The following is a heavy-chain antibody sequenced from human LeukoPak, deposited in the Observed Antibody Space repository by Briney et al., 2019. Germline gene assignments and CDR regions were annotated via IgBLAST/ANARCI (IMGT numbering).Heavy chain of an antibody. CDR3: AKDHSADGWPTFEY. J-gene: IGHJ4*02. CDR2: ITKYDGRL. V-gene: IGHV3-23*01. Sequence: GGSLRLSCAVSGFGVHTFAMSWVRQAPGKGLEWHASITKYDGRLYYADSVRGRFTISRDTSQNELYLQMNSLRVDDSAIYYCAKDHSADGWPTFEYWGRGTLVTVSS. D-gene: IGHD5-24*01. CDR1: GFGVHTFA.